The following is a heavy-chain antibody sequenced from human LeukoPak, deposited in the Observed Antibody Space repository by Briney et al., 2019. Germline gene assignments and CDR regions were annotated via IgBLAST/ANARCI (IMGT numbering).Heavy chain of an antibody. J-gene: IGHJ4*02. CDR3: ARQDSDYYDSSGYYLDY. CDR1: GYSISSGYY. CDR2: IYHSGST. D-gene: IGHD3-22*01. Sequence: SETLSLTCAVSGYSISSGYYCGLIRQPPGKGLGWVGIIYHSGSTYYNPSLKSRVTISVDTSKNQVSLKLSSVTAADTAVYYCARQDSDYYDSSGYYLDYWGQGTLVTVSS. V-gene: IGHV4-38-2*01.